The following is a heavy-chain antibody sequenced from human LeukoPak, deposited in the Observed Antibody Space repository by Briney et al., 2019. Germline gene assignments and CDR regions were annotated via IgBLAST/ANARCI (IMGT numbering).Heavy chain of an antibody. Sequence: GGSLRLSCAASGFTFSSYSMNWVRQAPGKGLEWVSYISSSSSTIYYADSVKGRFTISREYSNNTLYLQMSSLRAEDTAIYYCAKETALVGGHAAIFDHWGQGTLVTVSS. CDR2: ISSSSSTI. D-gene: IGHD3-3*01. CDR1: GFTFSSYS. J-gene: IGHJ4*02. V-gene: IGHV3-48*01. CDR3: AKETALVGGHAAIFDH.